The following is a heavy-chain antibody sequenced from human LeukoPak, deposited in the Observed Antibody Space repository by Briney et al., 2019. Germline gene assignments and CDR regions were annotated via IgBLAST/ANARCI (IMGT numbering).Heavy chain of an antibody. J-gene: IGHJ4*02. Sequence: GGSLRLSCAASGFTFSSNAMHWVRQAPGKGLEWVAIISYDGSNRYYADSVKGRFTISRDNAKKSLYLQINSLRAEDTAVYYCSRDPRVLDYWGQGTLVTVSS. CDR2: ISYDGSNR. CDR3: SRDPRVLDY. CDR1: GFTFSSNA. V-gene: IGHV3-30*04.